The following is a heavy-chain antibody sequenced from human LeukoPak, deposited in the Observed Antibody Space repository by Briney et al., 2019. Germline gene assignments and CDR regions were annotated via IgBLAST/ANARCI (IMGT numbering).Heavy chain of an antibody. CDR1: GGSISSYY. V-gene: IGHV4-59*01. J-gene: IGHJ4*02. Sequence: SETLSLTCTVSGGSISSYYWSWIRQSPGKGLECIGYIHYTGSTNYNPSLKSRVTISVETSKNQFSLKLKSVTAADTAVYYCAPGNSGYYFVWGQGTLVTVSS. D-gene: IGHD3-22*01. CDR2: IHYTGST. CDR3: APGNSGYYFV.